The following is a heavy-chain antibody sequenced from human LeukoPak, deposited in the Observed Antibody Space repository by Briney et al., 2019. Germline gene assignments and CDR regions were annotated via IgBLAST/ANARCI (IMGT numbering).Heavy chain of an antibody. CDR3: APGSINTGYYHY. CDR1: GGSISRSNYY. J-gene: IGHJ4*02. CDR2: IYYSGST. Sequence: SETLSLTCTVSGGSISRSNYYWAWIRQPPGKGLEWIASIYYSGSTYYSPSLKSRVTISVDTSKNQFSLKMTSVTAADTAVYYCAPGSINTGYYHYWGQGTLVTVSS. D-gene: IGHD3-9*01. V-gene: IGHV4-39*01.